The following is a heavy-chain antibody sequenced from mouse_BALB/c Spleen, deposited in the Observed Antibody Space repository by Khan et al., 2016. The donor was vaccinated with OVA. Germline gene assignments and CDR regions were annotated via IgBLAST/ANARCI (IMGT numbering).Heavy chain of an antibody. V-gene: IGHV2-6-7*01. J-gene: IGHJ3*01. D-gene: IGHD1-1*01. CDR3: AGERYYYGRGLPN. CDR1: GFSLTGYG. CDR2: IWGDGST. Sequence: QVQLKESGPGLVAPSQSLSITCTVAGFSLTGYGVNWVRQPPGKGLEWLGMIWGDGSTDYNSALKSRLSISKDNSKSQVFLKMSGLQTDDTANYYCAGERYYYGRGLPNWGQGTLVTVSA.